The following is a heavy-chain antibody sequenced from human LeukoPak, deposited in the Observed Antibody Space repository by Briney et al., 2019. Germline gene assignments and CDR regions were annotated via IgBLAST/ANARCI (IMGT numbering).Heavy chain of an antibody. D-gene: IGHD3-10*01. CDR3: ASWGTEDYFYGSGAFDY. Sequence: ASVKVSCKASGYTLTGSCMHWVRQAPGQGLEWMGRITPNSGGTNYAQKFQGRVTMTRDTSISTAYMELSRLRSDDTAVYYCASWGTEDYFYGSGAFDYWGQGTLVTVSS. J-gene: IGHJ4*02. CDR1: GYTLTGSC. V-gene: IGHV1-2*06. CDR2: ITPNSGGT.